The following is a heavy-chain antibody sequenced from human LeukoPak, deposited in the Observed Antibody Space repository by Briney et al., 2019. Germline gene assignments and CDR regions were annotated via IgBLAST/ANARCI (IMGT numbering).Heavy chain of an antibody. V-gene: IGHV4-34*01. CDR2: INHSGST. CDR3: ARGPPSDL. CDR1: GGSFSGYY. J-gene: IGHJ2*01. Sequence: SETLSLTCAVYGGSFSGYYWSWIRQPPGKGLEWIGEINHSGSTNYNPSLKGRVTISVDTSKNQFSLKLSSVTAADTAVYYCARGPPSDLWGRGTLVTVSS.